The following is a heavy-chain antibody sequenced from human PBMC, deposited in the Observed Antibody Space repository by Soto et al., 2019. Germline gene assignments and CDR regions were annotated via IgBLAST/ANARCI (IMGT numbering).Heavy chain of an antibody. CDR3: ARFPPLYTWNYQGWFDP. Sequence: QVQLVQSGAEVKKPGSSVKVSCKASGGTFSSYAISWVRQAPGQGLEWMGGVIPIFGTANYAQKFQGRVTINADEATCTAYMELSSLRSEDTPVYYCARFPPLYTWNYQGWFDPWGQGTLVTVSS. V-gene: IGHV1-69*01. CDR2: VIPIFGTA. D-gene: IGHD1-7*01. J-gene: IGHJ5*02. CDR1: GGTFSSYA.